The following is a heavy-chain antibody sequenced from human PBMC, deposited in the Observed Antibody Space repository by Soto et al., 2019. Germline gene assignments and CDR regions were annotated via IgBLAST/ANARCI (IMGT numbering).Heavy chain of an antibody. Sequence: GGSLSLSFAASGFTFSSSAMSWVRQAPGKGLEWVSAVSGSGGTTYYADSVRGRFTISRDNSKNTLYLQMNSLRAEDTAIYFCARCTVDTIVTSGWCHYLDPWGQGTLVTVSS. CDR3: ARCTVDTIVTSGWCHYLDP. J-gene: IGHJ5*02. D-gene: IGHD6-19*01. CDR1: GFTFSSSA. V-gene: IGHV3-23*01. CDR2: VSGSGGTT.